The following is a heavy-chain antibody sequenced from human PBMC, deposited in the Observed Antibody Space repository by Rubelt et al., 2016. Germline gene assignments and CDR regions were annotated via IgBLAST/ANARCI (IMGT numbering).Heavy chain of an antibody. CDR2: IYYSGST. D-gene: IGHD2/OR15-2a*01. CDR3: ASSAFKLHSN. V-gene: IGHV4-39*01. Sequence: QLQLQESGPGLVKPSETLSLTCTVSGGSISSSSYYWGWIRQPPGKGLEWIGSIYYSGSTYYNPSLKRRVTISVDTSKNQFSLKLSSVTAADTAVYYCASSAFKLHSNWGQGTMVTVSS. J-gene: IGHJ3*01. CDR1: GGSISSSSYY.